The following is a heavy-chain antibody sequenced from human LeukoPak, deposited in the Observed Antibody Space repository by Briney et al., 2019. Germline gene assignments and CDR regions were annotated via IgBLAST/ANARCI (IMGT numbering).Heavy chain of an antibody. CDR3: AREYYYDSFGFDY. Sequence: SETLSLPCTVSGGSISSYYRSWIRQPPGKGLEWIGYIYYSGSTNYNPSLKSRVTISVDTSKNQFSLKLSSVTAADTAVYYCAREYYYDSFGFDYWGQGTLVTVSS. J-gene: IGHJ4*02. CDR1: GGSISSYY. V-gene: IGHV4-59*08. CDR2: IYYSGST. D-gene: IGHD3-22*01.